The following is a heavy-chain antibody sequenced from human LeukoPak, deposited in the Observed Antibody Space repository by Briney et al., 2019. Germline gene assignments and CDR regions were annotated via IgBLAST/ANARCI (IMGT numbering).Heavy chain of an antibody. CDR3: VKSLVSTTGRDY. CDR1: GFTFSSYA. CDR2: ISSNGGST. D-gene: IGHD3-9*01. J-gene: IGHJ4*02. Sequence: PGGSLRLSCSASGFTFSSYAMHWVRQAPGKGLEYVPAISSNGGSTYYADSVKGRFTISRDNSKNTLYLQMSSLRAEDTAVYYCVKSLVSTTGRDYWGQGTLVTVSS. V-gene: IGHV3-64D*06.